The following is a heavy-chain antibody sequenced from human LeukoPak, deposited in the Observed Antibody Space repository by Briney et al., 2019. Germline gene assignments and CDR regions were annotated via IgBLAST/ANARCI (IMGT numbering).Heavy chain of an antibody. Sequence: GESLKISCKASGYSFTKHWIGWVRQMPGKGLEWMGVIYPGDSDTRYSPSFQGRVTISVDKSISTAYLQWSSLKASDTATYYCAKTDRFAITTMIDFWGQGTVVTVSS. CDR1: GYSFTKHW. CDR2: IYPGDSDT. CDR3: AKTDRFAITTMIDF. D-gene: IGHD3-22*01. V-gene: IGHV5-51*01. J-gene: IGHJ4*02.